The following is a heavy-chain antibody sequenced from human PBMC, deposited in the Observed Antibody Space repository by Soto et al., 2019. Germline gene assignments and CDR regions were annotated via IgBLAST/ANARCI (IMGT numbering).Heavy chain of an antibody. CDR2: ISSGSKTI. Sequence: GSLRLSCAASGXTFSAYSVNWVRLAPGKGLEWVSYISSGSKTIYYAESVKGRFTVSRDNAMNSQYLQMNSLRDEDTAVYYCAREDILGVRSFDYWGQGTLGTVSS. CDR1: GXTFSAYS. J-gene: IGHJ4*02. CDR3: AREDILGVRSFDY. D-gene: IGHD3-9*01. V-gene: IGHV3-48*02.